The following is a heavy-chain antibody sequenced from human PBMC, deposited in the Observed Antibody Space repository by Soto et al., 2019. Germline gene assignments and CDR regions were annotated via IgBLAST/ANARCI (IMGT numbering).Heavy chain of an antibody. Sequence: GGSLRLSCAASGFTVSSNYMSWVRQAPGKGLEWVSVIYSGGSTYYADSVKGRFTISRDNSKNTLYLQMNSLRAEDTAVYYCARTNYDILTGDNLPPYYYYYGMDVWGQGTKVTVSS. CDR3: ARTNYDILTGDNLPPYYYYYGMDV. J-gene: IGHJ6*02. V-gene: IGHV3-66*01. D-gene: IGHD3-9*01. CDR2: IYSGGST. CDR1: GFTVSSNY.